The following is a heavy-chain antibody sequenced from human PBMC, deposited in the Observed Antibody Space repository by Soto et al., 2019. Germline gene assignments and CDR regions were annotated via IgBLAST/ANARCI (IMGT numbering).Heavy chain of an antibody. D-gene: IGHD1-26*01. Sequence: SGPTLVNPTQTLTLTCTFSGFSLSTSGVGVGWIRQPPGKALEWLALIYWNDDKRYSPSLKSRLTITKETSKNQVVLTMTNMDPVDTATYYCAHIHGSYYYYGMDVWGQGTTVTVSS. J-gene: IGHJ6*02. V-gene: IGHV2-5*01. CDR2: IYWNDDK. CDR1: GFSLSTSGVG. CDR3: AHIHGSYYYYGMDV.